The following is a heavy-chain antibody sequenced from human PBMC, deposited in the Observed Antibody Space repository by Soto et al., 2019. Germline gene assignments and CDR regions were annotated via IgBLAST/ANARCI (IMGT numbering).Heavy chain of an antibody. CDR1: GGTFSSYA. Sequence: AASVKVSCKASGGTFSSYAISWVRQAPGQGLEWMGGLIPIFGTANYAQKFQGGVTITADESTSTAYMELSSLRSEDTAVYYCARADSSGYYYSWYYYGMDVWGQGTTVTVSS. CDR2: LIPIFGTA. J-gene: IGHJ6*02. V-gene: IGHV1-69*13. D-gene: IGHD3-22*01. CDR3: ARADSSGYYYSWYYYGMDV.